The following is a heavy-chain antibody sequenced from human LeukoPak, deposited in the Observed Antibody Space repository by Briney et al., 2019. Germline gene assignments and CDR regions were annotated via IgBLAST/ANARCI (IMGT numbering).Heavy chain of an antibody. J-gene: IGHJ4*02. CDR2: IYSSGST. CDR1: GFSVGNYY. Sequence: PGGSLRPSCAASGFSVGNYYMSWVRQAPGKGLEWVSIIYSSGSTYYPDSVKGRFTISRDNSKNTLYLQMTSLRHEDTAVYYCAKNYGDFWGQGTLVTVSS. CDR3: AKNYGDF. V-gene: IGHV3-53*01.